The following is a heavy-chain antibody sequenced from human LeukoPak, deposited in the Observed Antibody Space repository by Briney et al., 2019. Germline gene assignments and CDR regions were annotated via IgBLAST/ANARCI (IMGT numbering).Heavy chain of an antibody. D-gene: IGHD3-10*01. Sequence: SETLSLTCTVSGGSISSSSYYWGWIRQPPGKGLEWIGSIYYSGSTYYNPSLKSRVTISVDTSKNQFSLKLSSVTAADTAVYYCARAELGAMVRGVIITNWFDPWGQGTLVTVSS. V-gene: IGHV4-39*07. CDR3: ARAELGAMVRGVIITNWFDP. CDR1: GGSISSSSYY. CDR2: IYYSGST. J-gene: IGHJ5*02.